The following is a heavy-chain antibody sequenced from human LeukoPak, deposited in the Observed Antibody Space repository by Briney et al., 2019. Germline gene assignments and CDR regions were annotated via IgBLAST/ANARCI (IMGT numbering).Heavy chain of an antibody. CDR3: ASRRWELGPFGY. D-gene: IGHD1-26*01. CDR1: GGSISSSSYY. V-gene: IGHV4-39*07. J-gene: IGHJ4*02. CDR2: IYYSGST. Sequence: SETLSLTCTVSGGSISSSSYYWGWIRQPPGKGLEWIGSIYYSGSTYYNPPLKSRVTISVDTSKNQFSLKLSSVTAADTAVYYCASRRWELGPFGYWGQGTLVTVSS.